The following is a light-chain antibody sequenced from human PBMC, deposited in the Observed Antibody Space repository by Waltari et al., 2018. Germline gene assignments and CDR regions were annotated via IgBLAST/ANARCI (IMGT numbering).Light chain of an antibody. J-gene: IGLJ1*01. CDR1: SSVVDGHNH. CDR2: DVN. V-gene: IGLV2-14*03. CDR3: LSYTSASTSYV. Sequence: QSAMTKPASVPGAPAQPCTISGPGTSSVVDGHNHVAWYQQHPGKVPRLVIFDVNKRPSGVSNRFSGSKSGNTASLTISGFQAEDEADYYCLSYTSASTSYVFGTGTKVTVL.